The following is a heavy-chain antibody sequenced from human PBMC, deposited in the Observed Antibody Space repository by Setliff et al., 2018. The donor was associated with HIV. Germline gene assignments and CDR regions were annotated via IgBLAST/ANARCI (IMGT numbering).Heavy chain of an antibody. CDR1: GGSISSNSW. Sequence: PSETLSLTCDVSGGSISSNSWWTWVRQPPGKGLEWIGQIYQGGNTRYNPSLKSRLTMSIDKSKNQVSLELSSVTAADTAVYYCGRTMTYYYLCMDVWGNGTTVTVSS. CDR3: GRTMTYYYLCMDV. V-gene: IGHV4-4*02. J-gene: IGHJ6*03. CDR2: IYQGGNT.